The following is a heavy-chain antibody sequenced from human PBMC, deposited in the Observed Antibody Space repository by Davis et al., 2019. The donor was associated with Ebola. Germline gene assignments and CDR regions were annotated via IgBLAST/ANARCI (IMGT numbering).Heavy chain of an antibody. CDR1: GGSISSYY. V-gene: IGHV4-59*01. Sequence: PSETLSLTCTVSGGSISSYYWSWIRQPPGKGLEWIGYIYYSGSTNYNPSLKSRVTISVDTSKNQFSLKLSSVTAADTAVYYCAREGSGWTFDDWGQGTLVTVSS. CDR2: IYYSGST. CDR3: AREGSGWTFDD. J-gene: IGHJ4*02. D-gene: IGHD6-25*01.